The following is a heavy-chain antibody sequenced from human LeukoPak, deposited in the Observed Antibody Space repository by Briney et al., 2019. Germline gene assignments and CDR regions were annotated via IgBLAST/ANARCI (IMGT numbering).Heavy chain of an antibody. CDR2: IWYDGSNK. D-gene: IGHD1-1*01. CDR1: GFTFSSYG. J-gene: IGHJ6*04. Sequence: GRSLRLSCAASGFTFSSYGMHWVRQAPGKGLEWVAVIWYDGSNKYYADSVKGRFTISRDNSKNTLYLQMNSLGAEDTAVYYCAKLGHTKSDVWGKGTTVTVSS. V-gene: IGHV3-33*06. CDR3: AKLGHTKSDV.